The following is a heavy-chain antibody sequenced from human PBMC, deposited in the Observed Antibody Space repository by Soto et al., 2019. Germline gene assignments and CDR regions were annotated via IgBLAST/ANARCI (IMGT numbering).Heavy chain of an antibody. CDR2: IIPIFGTA. Sequence: SVKVSCKASGDTSSSYAISWVRQAPGQGLEWMGGIIPIFGTANYAQKFQGRVTITADESTSTAYMELSSLRSEDTAVYYCASGVVATETLYYYYYGMDVWGQGTTVTVSS. D-gene: IGHD5-12*01. CDR1: GDTSSSYA. CDR3: ASGVVATETLYYYYYGMDV. V-gene: IGHV1-69*13. J-gene: IGHJ6*02.